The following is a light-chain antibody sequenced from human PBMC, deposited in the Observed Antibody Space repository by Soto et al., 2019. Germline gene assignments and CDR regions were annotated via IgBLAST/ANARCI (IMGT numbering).Light chain of an antibody. V-gene: IGLV2-8*01. CDR2: EVT. J-gene: IGLJ3*02. CDR3: SSYAASNNFYFV. Sequence: QSALTQPPSASGSPGQSVTISCTGTSSDVGGYNYVSWYQQYPGRAPKLMIYEVTQRPSGVPDRFSGSKSGNTASLTVSGLQAEDEADYYCSSYAASNNFYFVFGGGTKLT. CDR1: SSDVGGYNY.